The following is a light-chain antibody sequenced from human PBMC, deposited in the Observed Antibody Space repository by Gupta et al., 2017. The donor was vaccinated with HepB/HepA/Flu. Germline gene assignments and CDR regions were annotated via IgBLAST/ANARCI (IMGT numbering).Light chain of an antibody. CDR2: GAS. CDR1: QSVKSTE. V-gene: IGKV3-20*01. CDR3: QQYGSPFT. Sequence: DSVVTQSPGTLSLSPGERATLSCRASQSVKSTELAWYHQKPGQAPRLLIYGASNRATGIPDRFSGSGSGTDFTLTISRLEPEDFAVYYCQQYGSPFTFGPGTKVDI. J-gene: IGKJ3*01.